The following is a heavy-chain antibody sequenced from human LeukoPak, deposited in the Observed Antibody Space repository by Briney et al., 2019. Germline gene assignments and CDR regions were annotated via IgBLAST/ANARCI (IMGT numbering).Heavy chain of an antibody. D-gene: IGHD3-22*01. CDR1: GGTFSSYA. CDR3: ASPRNNYYDSSGYYY. J-gene: IGHJ4*02. CDR2: IIPIFGTA. Sequence: GASVKVSCKASGGTFSSYAISWVRQAPGQGLEWMGGIIPIFGTANYAQKFQGRVTITADESTSTAYMELSSLRSEDTAVYYCASPRNNYYDSSGYYYWGQGTLVTVSS. V-gene: IGHV1-69*13.